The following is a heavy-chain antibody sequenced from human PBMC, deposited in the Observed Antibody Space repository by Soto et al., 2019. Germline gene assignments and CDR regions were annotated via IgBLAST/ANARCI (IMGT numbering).Heavy chain of an antibody. CDR2: IYYSGST. Sequence: SETLSLTCTVSGGSISSSSYYWGWIRQPPGKGLEWIGSIYYSGSTYYNPSLKSRVTISVDTSKNHFSLKLSSVTAAETALYYCARGLIGELSHYGMDVWGEGTTVTVSS. CDR1: GGSISSSSYY. V-gene: IGHV4-39*02. D-gene: IGHD3-10*01. CDR3: ARGLIGELSHYGMDV. J-gene: IGHJ6*04.